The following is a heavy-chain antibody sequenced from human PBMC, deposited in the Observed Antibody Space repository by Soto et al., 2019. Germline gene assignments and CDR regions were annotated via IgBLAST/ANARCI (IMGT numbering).Heavy chain of an antibody. D-gene: IGHD6-13*01. Sequence: GGSLRLSFAASGFTYSNAWMSGVRQAPGKGLEWVCRIKSKTDGGTADYAAPVKGRFTISRDDSKNTLYLQMNSLKTEDKAVYYCTPSIAIDYWGQGTLVTVSS. V-gene: IGHV3-15*01. CDR1: GFTYSNAW. CDR3: TPSIAIDY. CDR2: IKSKTDGGTA. J-gene: IGHJ4*02.